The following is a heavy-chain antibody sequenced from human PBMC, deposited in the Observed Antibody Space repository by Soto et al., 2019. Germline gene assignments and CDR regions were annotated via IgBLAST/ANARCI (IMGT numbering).Heavy chain of an antibody. CDR1: GFTFSSSA. Sequence: AGGSLRLSCAASGFTFSSSAMTWVRQAPGKGLEWVSVIYRDGNTYYVDSVKGRFTISRDNSKNTLYLQMNSLRGEDTAVYYCARGRFGMDVWGQGTTVTVSS. J-gene: IGHJ6*02. V-gene: IGHV3-53*01. CDR3: ARGRFGMDV. CDR2: IYRDGNT.